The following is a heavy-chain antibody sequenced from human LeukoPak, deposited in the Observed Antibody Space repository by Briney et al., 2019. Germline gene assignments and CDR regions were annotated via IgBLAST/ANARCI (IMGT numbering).Heavy chain of an antibody. CDR3: ARHGNYYDTSQSDP. CDR1: GYSISSGYY. V-gene: IGHV4-38-2*01. D-gene: IGHD3-22*01. J-gene: IGHJ5*02. CDR2: VYHSGST. Sequence: SETLSLTCAVSGYSISSGYYWGWIRQPPGEGLEWIGSVYHSGSTYYNPSLKSRVTISVDTSKNQFSLKLSSVTAADTAVYYCARHGNYYDTSQSDPWGQGTLVTVSS.